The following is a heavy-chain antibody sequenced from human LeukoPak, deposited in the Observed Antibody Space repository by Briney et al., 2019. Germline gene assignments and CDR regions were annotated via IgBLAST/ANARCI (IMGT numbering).Heavy chain of an antibody. CDR2: MYLGDSET. Sequence: GESLQISCEASGYSFTNYWIGWVRQMPGKGLEWMAIMYLGDSETRYSPSFQGQVTISADKSISTVYLQWSSLKASDTAMYYCVRHEGSISGWPFDYWGQGTLVTVSS. V-gene: IGHV5-51*01. CDR1: GYSFTNYW. D-gene: IGHD6-19*01. J-gene: IGHJ4*02. CDR3: VRHEGSISGWPFDY.